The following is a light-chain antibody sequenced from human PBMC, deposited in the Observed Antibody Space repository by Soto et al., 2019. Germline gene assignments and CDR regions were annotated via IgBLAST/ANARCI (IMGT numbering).Light chain of an antibody. CDR3: LQDYNYPYT. V-gene: IGKV1-6*01. CDR1: QGIRND. Sequence: AILMTQSQSSLSASVGDRVTITCRASQGIRNDLGWYQQKPGKAPKLLIYAASSLQSGVPSRFSGSGSGTDVTLTISSLQPEDFATYYCLQDYNYPYTFGQGTKLEIK. J-gene: IGKJ2*01. CDR2: AAS.